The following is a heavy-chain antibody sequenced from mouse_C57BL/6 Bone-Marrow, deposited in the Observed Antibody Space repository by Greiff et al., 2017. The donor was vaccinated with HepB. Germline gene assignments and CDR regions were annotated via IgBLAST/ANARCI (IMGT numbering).Heavy chain of an antibody. CDR2: IDPENGDT. Sequence: EVQLQQSGAELVRPGASVKLSCTASGFNIKDDYMHGVKQRPEQGLEWIGWIDPENGDTEYASKFQGKATISADTSSNTAYLQLSSLTSEDTAVYYCTHYYNQVAYWGQGTLVT. CDR3: THYYNQVAY. D-gene: IGHD1-1*01. J-gene: IGHJ3*01. V-gene: IGHV14-4*01. CDR1: GFNIKDDY.